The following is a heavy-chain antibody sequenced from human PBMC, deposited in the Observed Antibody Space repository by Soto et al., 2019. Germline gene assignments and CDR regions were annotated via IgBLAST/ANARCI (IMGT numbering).Heavy chain of an antibody. D-gene: IGHD5-12*01. Sequence: LRLSCVASGFSFSTYWMHWVRQGPGKGLVWVSRINSDGTTSYADSVKGRFTISRDNAKNTLYLQMNSLRAEDTAVYFCARGGEWQRSYYFDYWGQGTLVTVSS. V-gene: IGHV3-74*01. J-gene: IGHJ4*02. CDR1: GFSFSTYW. CDR2: INSDGTT. CDR3: ARGGEWQRSYYFDY.